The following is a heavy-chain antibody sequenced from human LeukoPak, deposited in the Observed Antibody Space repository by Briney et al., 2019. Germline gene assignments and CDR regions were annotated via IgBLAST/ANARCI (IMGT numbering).Heavy chain of an antibody. CDR3: ARTTDYGSGSYNFDY. CDR2: IYYSGST. Sequence: SETLSLTCTVSGGSISSGGYYWSWIRQHPGKGLEWVGYIYYSGSTYYSPSLKSRVTISVDTSKNQFSLKLSSVTAADTAVYYCARTTDYGSGSYNFDYWGQGTLVTVSS. D-gene: IGHD3-10*01. J-gene: IGHJ4*02. CDR1: GGSISSGGYY. V-gene: IGHV4-31*03.